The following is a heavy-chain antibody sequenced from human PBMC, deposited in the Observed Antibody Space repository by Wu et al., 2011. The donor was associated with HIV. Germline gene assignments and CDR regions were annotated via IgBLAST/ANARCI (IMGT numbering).Heavy chain of an antibody. V-gene: IGHV1-46*01. D-gene: IGHD3-10*01. CDR3: ARDRHPMVGPWYYYYYMDV. CDR1: GYTFSKYH. CDR2: INPSDGTT. J-gene: IGHJ6*03. Sequence: QVQLIQSGSELKKPGASVKVSCKASGYTFSKYHMHWVRQAPGQGPEWMGIINPSDGTTAYAQKFQGRVTMTRDSSKSTVYVELSSLTSEDSAVYYCARDRHPMVGPWYYYYYMDVWGKGTTVTVSS.